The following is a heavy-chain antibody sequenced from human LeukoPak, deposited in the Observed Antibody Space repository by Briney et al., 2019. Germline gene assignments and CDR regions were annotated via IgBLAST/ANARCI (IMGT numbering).Heavy chain of an antibody. Sequence: GASVKVSCKASGYTFTSYDISWVRQATGQGLEWMGWMNPNSGNTGYAQKFQGRVTMTRDMSTSTDYMELSSLRSEDTAVYYCARDNSVEDTAWWFDPWGQGTLVTVSS. CDR3: ARDNSVEDTAWWFDP. D-gene: IGHD4-23*01. CDR1: GYTFTSYD. V-gene: IGHV1-8*01. CDR2: MNPNSGNT. J-gene: IGHJ5*02.